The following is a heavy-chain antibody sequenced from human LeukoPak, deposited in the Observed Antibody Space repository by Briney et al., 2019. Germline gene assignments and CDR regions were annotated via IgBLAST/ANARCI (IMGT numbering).Heavy chain of an antibody. D-gene: IGHD1-26*01. V-gene: IGHV5-51*01. J-gene: IGHJ4*02. CDR2: IYPGDSDT. Sequence: GESLKFSCKGSGYSFTSYWIGWERQMPGKGLEWMGIIYPGDSDTRYSPSFQGQVTISADRSISTAYLQSSSLQASDTRMYYCATSGSYSENPDYRSQDTLVTVSS. CDR3: ATSGSYSENPDY. CDR1: GYSFTSYW.